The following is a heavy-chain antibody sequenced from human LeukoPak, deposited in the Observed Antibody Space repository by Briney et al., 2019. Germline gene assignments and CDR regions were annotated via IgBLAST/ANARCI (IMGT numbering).Heavy chain of an antibody. V-gene: IGHV3-23*01. CDR2: ISGSGGST. CDR1: GFTFSSYA. D-gene: IGHD4-23*01. Sequence: PGGSLRLSCAASGFTFSSYAMSWVRLAPGKGLEWVSAISGSGGSTYYADSVKGRFTISRDNAKNSLYLQMNSLKTEDTAVYYCATNSCWGGDYWGQGTLVTVSS. J-gene: IGHJ4*02. CDR3: ATNSCWGGDY.